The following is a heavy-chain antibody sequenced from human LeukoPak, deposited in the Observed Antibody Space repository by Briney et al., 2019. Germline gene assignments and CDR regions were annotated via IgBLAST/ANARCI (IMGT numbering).Heavy chain of an antibody. Sequence: GSLTLSCAASGFTFSSFAMSWGREAPARGLEGVSSLRGNGDTFYADSVKGRFTLSRDESRNTVYLRLNNLRVEDTAVYYCAKASWVSSADAVLWGQGTVVTVSS. J-gene: IGHJ4*02. V-gene: IGHV3-23*01. D-gene: IGHD3-16*01. CDR3: AKASWVSSADAVL. CDR1: GFTFSSFA. CDR2: LRGNGDT.